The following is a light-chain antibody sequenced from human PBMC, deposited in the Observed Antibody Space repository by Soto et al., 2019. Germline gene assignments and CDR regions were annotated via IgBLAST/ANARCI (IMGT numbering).Light chain of an antibody. CDR3: HLYGASPPT. Sequence: EVVLTQSPGTLSLSPGERATLSCRASQSVSSSDLAWYQQKPDQAPRLLISGASGRATGIPDRFSASGSGTDFTLTISRLEPEDSAVFYCHLYGASPPTFGQGTKVEI. V-gene: IGKV3-20*01. J-gene: IGKJ1*01. CDR1: QSVSSSD. CDR2: GAS.